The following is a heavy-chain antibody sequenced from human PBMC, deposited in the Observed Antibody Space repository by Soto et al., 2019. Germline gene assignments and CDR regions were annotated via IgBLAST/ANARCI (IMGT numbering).Heavy chain of an antibody. CDR1: GFTFSSYA. CDR2: ISGSGGST. V-gene: IGHV3-23*01. CDR3: ARDGPLGDFWSGSFFDY. J-gene: IGHJ4*02. D-gene: IGHD3-3*01. Sequence: GGSLRLSCAASGFTFSSYAMSWVRQAPGKGLEWVSAISGSGGSTYYADSVKGRFTISRDNSKNTLYLQMNSLRAEDTAVYYCARDGPLGDFWSGSFFDYWGQGTLVTVSS.